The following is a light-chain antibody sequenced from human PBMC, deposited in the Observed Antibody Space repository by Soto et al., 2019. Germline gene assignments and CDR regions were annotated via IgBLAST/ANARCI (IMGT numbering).Light chain of an antibody. CDR3: QQYNTFWT. V-gene: IGKV1-5*01. CDR2: DVS. CDR1: QSISNW. J-gene: IGKJ1*01. Sequence: DIQMTQSAATLSASVGDRVTITCRASQSISNWLAWYQQKPGKAPKLLIYDVSSLESGVPSRFSGSGSGTEFTLTISSLQPDDFATYYCQQYNTFWTFGQGTKVDI.